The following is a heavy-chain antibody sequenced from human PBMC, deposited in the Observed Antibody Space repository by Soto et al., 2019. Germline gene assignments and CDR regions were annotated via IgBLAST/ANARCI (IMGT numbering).Heavy chain of an antibody. V-gene: IGHV5-51*01. CDR2: IYPGDSDT. J-gene: IGHJ4*02. CDR1: GYSFTSYW. CDR3: ARQGPSGSYYFRTFDY. Sequence: PGESLKISCKGSGYSFTSYWIGWVRQMPGKGLEWMGIIYPGDSDTRYSPSFQGQVTISADKSISTAYLQWSSLKASDTAMYYCARQGPSGSYYFRTFDYWGQGTLVTVSS. D-gene: IGHD1-26*01.